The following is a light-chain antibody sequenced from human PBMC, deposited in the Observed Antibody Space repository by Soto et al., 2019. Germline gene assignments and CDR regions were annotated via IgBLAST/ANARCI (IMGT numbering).Light chain of an antibody. J-gene: IGKJ2*01. CDR2: GAF. CDR3: QQSYSTPHT. V-gene: IGKV1-39*01. Sequence: DLQMTQSPSSLSPSVGDSITITCRASQSISNYLNWYLQKPGKAPKLLIYGAFSLQSGVPSRFSGSGSGTDFTLTISSLQPEDFATYYCQQSYSTPHTFGQGTKLEIK. CDR1: QSISNY.